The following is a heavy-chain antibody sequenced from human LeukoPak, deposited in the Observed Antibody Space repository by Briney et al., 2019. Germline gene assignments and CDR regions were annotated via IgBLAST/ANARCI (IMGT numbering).Heavy chain of an antibody. Sequence: GASVKVSCKASGYTLTGYFMHWVRQAPGKGLEGMGWITPNSGGTNYAQKFQGRVTMTRDTSISTAYMELSRLRSDDTAVYYCARVGGRVDFWSGYTTPPDYWGQGTLVTVSS. V-gene: IGHV1-2*02. CDR3: ARVGGRVDFWSGYTTPPDY. CDR2: ITPNSGGT. CDR1: GYTLTGYF. D-gene: IGHD3-3*01. J-gene: IGHJ4*02.